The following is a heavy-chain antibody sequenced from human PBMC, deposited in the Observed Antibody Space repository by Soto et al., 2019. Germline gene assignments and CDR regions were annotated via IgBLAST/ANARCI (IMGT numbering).Heavy chain of an antibody. D-gene: IGHD6-13*01. J-gene: IGHJ4*02. CDR1: GFTFSSYA. CDR2: INSGGTTI. Sequence: LRLSCAASGFTFSSYAMTWIRQAPGKGLEWVSYINSGGTTISYADSVKGRFTISRDNAKKSVYLQMKSLRAEDTAVYYCASAGSRYSGSWYFFDYWGQGAPVTVSS. CDR3: ASAGSRYSGSWYFFDY. V-gene: IGHV3-11*01.